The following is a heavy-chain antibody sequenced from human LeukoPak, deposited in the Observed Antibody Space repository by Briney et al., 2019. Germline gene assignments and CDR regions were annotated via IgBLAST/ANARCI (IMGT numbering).Heavy chain of an antibody. Sequence: PSETLPLTCTVSGGSISSYYWTWIRQPAGKGLEWIGRIYTTGSTNYNPSLKSRVTISLDTSKNQFSLKLSSVTAADAAVYYCARAGYSYGTGYYFDYWGQGALVTVSS. J-gene: IGHJ4*02. CDR1: GGSISSYY. V-gene: IGHV4-4*07. CDR3: ARAGYSYGTGYYFDY. CDR2: IYTTGST. D-gene: IGHD5-18*01.